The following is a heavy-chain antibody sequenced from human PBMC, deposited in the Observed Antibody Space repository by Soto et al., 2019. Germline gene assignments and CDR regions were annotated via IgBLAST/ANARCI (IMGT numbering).Heavy chain of an antibody. Sequence: GGSLRLSCAASGFTFSSYGMHWVRQAPGKGLEWVAVISYDGSNKYYADSVKGRFTISRDNSKNTLYLQMNSLRAEDTAVYYRAKDRGRVSGTTGDYYYGMDVWGQGTTVTVSS. V-gene: IGHV3-30*18. D-gene: IGHD1-7*01. CDR2: ISYDGSNK. J-gene: IGHJ6*02. CDR1: GFTFSSYG. CDR3: AKDRGRVSGTTGDYYYGMDV.